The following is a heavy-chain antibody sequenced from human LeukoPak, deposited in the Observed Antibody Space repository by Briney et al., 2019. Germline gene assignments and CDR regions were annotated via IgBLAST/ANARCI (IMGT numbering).Heavy chain of an antibody. CDR2: IYHSGST. Sequence: PSETLSLTCAVSGGSISSGGYSWSWIRQPPGKGLEWIGYIYHSGSTYYNPSLKSRVTISVDRSKYQFSLKLNSVTAADTAVYYCARHSSWSEFDYWGQGTLVTVSS. J-gene: IGHJ4*02. D-gene: IGHD6-13*01. CDR3: ARHSSWSEFDY. V-gene: IGHV4-30-2*01. CDR1: GGSISSGGYS.